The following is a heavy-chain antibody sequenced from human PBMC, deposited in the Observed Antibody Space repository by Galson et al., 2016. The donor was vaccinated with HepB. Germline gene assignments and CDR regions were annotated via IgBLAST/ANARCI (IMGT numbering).Heavy chain of an antibody. CDR2: IIPIFGTA. Sequence: SVKVSCKASGGTFSSYAINWVRQAPGQGLEWMGGIIPIFGTANYAQKFQGRVTMTAEESTSTAYMELSSLRSDDTAVYYWAAEDIEVVPAANYYYLGMDGWGQGTTVTVS. D-gene: IGHD2-2*01. J-gene: IGHJ6*02. CDR3: AAEDIEVVPAANYYYLGMDG. CDR1: GGTFSSYA. V-gene: IGHV1-69*13.